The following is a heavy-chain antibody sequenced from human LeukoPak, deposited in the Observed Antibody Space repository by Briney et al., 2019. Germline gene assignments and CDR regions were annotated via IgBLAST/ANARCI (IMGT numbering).Heavy chain of an antibody. CDR3: ARAKRWLQSDFDY. Sequence: SETLSLTCAVYGGSFSGYYWSWIRQPPGKGLEWIGEINHNGSTNYNPSLKSRVTISVDTSKNQFSLKLSSVTAADTAVYYCARAKRWLQSDFDYWGQGTLVTVSS. D-gene: IGHD5-24*01. J-gene: IGHJ4*02. CDR1: GGSFSGYY. V-gene: IGHV4-34*01. CDR2: INHNGST.